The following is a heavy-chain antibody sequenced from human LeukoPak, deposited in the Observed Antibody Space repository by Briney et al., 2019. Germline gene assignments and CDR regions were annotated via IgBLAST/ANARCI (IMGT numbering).Heavy chain of an antibody. V-gene: IGHV3-30*02. D-gene: IGHD6-13*01. Sequence: GGSLRLSCAASGFTFSSYGMHWVRQAPGKGLEWVAFIRYDGSNKYYADSVKGRFTISRDNSKNTLYLQMNSLRAEDTAVYYCARDRVDARIAAAGTCFDYWGQGTLVTVSS. J-gene: IGHJ4*02. CDR1: GFTFSSYG. CDR2: IRYDGSNK. CDR3: ARDRVDARIAAAGTCFDY.